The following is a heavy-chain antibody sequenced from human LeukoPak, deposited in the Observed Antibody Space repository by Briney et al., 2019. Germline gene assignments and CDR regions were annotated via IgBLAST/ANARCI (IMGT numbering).Heavy chain of an antibody. D-gene: IGHD6-13*01. CDR3: AKAVYSSSWNQLFDY. V-gene: IGHV3-43*01. CDR1: GFTFDDYT. Sequence: PGGSLRLSCAASGFTFDDYTMHWVRQAPGKGLEWVSLISWDGGSTYYADSVKGRFTISRDNSKNSLYLQMNSLRTEDTALYYCAKAVYSSSWNQLFDYWGQGTLVTASS. J-gene: IGHJ4*02. CDR2: ISWDGGST.